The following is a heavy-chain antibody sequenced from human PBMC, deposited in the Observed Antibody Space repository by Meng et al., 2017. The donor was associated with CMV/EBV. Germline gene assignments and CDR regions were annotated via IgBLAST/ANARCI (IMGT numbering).Heavy chain of an antibody. D-gene: IGHD3-10*01. CDR1: GGSFSGYY. CDR3: ARESMVRGED. J-gene: IGHJ4*02. CDR2: INHSGST. Sequence: QVQLQQWGAGLLKASETLCLTCAVYGGSFSGYYWSWIRQPPGKGLEWIGEINHSGSTNYNPSLKSRVTISVDTSKNQFSLKLSSVTAADTAVYYCARESMVRGEDWGQGTLVTVSS. V-gene: IGHV4-34*01.